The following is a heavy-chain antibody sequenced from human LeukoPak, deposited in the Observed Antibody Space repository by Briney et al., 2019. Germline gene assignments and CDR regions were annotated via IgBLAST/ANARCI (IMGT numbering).Heavy chain of an antibody. D-gene: IGHD3-10*01. Sequence: SETLSLTCTVSGGSIGSSSYYWGWIRQPPGKGLEWIGSIYYSGSTYYNPSLKSRVTISVDTSKNQFSLKLSSVTAADTAVYYCARPPYYGSGIGHADYWGQGTLVTVSS. CDR3: ARPPYYGSGIGHADY. J-gene: IGHJ4*02. CDR2: IYYSGST. V-gene: IGHV4-39*01. CDR1: GGSIGSSSYY.